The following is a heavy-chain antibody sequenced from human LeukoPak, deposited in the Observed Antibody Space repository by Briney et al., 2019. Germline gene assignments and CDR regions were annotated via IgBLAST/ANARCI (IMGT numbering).Heavy chain of an antibody. D-gene: IGHD3-22*01. V-gene: IGHV3-49*04. Sequence: GGSLRLSCTTSGFTFGGHTMHWVRQAPGKGLEWVGFVEASSHGGTTEYAASVKGRFTISRDDSKSIAHLQMNSLKTEDTAVYYCTRDPGHNDSWYYCDFWGQGTLVTVSS. CDR3: TRDPGHNDSWYYCDF. J-gene: IGHJ4*02. CDR2: VEASSHGGTT. CDR1: GFTFGGHT.